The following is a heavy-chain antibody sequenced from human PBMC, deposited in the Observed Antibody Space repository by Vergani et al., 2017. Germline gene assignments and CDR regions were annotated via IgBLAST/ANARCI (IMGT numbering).Heavy chain of an antibody. CDR3: ARGPHTVGYSYGNWFDP. CDR1: GFSFNTYW. CDR2: IDEYGNRA. Sequence: EVQLVESGGGSVQSGGSLRLSCVASGFSFNTYWMHWVRQVPGKGLMWVARIDEYGNRATYGDFETGRFTISRDNAKNTVFLQMNNLRAEDTAVYYCARGPHTVGYSYGNWFDPWGQGTLVTVSS. V-gene: IGHV3-74*03. J-gene: IGHJ5*02. D-gene: IGHD5-18*01.